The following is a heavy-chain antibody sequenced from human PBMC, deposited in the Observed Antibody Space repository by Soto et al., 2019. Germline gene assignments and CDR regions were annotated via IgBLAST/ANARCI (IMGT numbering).Heavy chain of an antibody. CDR2: IISICGTA. CDR3: ARRLYYSGSYYFDY. J-gene: IGHJ4*02. Sequence: QVQLVQSGAEVKKPGSSVKVSCKASGGTFSSYAISWVRQAPGKGLEWMGGIISICGTANYGQKFQGRVTITADESTSTAYMELSSLRSEDTAVYYCARRLYYSGSYYFDYWGQGTLVTVSS. CDR1: GGTFSSYA. D-gene: IGHD1-26*01. V-gene: IGHV1-69*01.